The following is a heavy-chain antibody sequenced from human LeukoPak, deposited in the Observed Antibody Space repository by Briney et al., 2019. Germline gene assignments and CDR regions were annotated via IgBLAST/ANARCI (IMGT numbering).Heavy chain of an antibody. CDR3: ARGQYYDSSGFDC. D-gene: IGHD3-22*01. CDR2: LYSSGNT. V-gene: IGHV3-23*05. Sequence: PGGSLRLSCTASGFTFNNYAMSWVRQAPGKGLEWVSVLYSSGNTYYTDSLKGRFTISRDDSKNTVYLQMNSLRVEDTAVYYCARGQYYDSSGFDCWGQGTLVTVSS. CDR1: GFTFNNYA. J-gene: IGHJ4*02.